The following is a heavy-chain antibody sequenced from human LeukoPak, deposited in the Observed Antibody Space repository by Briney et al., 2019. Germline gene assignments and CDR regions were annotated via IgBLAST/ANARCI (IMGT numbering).Heavy chain of an antibody. V-gene: IGHV1-46*01. CDR2: INPSGGST. CDR1: GYTFTSYY. J-gene: IGHJ3*02. Sequence: ASVKVSCKASGYTFTSYYMHWVRQAPGQGLEWMGIINPSGGSTSYAQKFQGRVTMTRDMSTSTVYMELSSLGSEDTAVYYCARGAHVAARPLGFDIWGQGTMVTVSS. CDR3: ARGAHVAARPLGFDI. D-gene: IGHD6-6*01.